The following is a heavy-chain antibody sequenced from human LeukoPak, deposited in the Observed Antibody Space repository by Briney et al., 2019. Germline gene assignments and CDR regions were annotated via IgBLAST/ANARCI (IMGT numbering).Heavy chain of an antibody. CDR1: GFTFRSPW. J-gene: IGHJ4*02. CDR2: INEDGSQK. V-gene: IGHV3-7*03. Sequence: GGSLRLSCVESGFTFRSPWMAWLRQAPEKGLEWVANINEDGSQKYYLGSVTGRFTISRDNANNSLYLQMNSLSAEDTAMYYCARDGGWHRFDYWGQGTLVIVSS. D-gene: IGHD6-19*01. CDR3: ARDGGWHRFDY.